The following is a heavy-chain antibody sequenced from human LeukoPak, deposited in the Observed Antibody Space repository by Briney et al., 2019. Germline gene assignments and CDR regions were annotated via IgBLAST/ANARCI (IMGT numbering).Heavy chain of an antibody. CDR2: INQDGSKK. D-gene: IGHD2-21*02. CDR3: AKWGPYCVGDYCPALDS. CDR1: RFTFSNYW. Sequence: PGGSLRLSCVASRFTFSNYWMSWVRQAPGKGLEWVANINQDGSKKRYAGSMKGRFTISRDNAKESLYLQLNSLRAEDTAVYYCAKWGPYCVGDYCPALDSWGPGTLVTVSS. V-gene: IGHV3-7*01. J-gene: IGHJ4*02.